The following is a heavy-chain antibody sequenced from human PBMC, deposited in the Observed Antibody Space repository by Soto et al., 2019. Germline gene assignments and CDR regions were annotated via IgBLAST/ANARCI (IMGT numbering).Heavy chain of an antibody. V-gene: IGHV1-8*02. CDR1: GYTFINTD. CDR3: ARYAGSGSRYFDL. J-gene: IGHJ2*01. D-gene: IGHD6-19*01. Sequence: ASVKVSCKASGYTFINTDINWVRQAAGQGLEWMAWMNPHSGNTGYAQKFRGRVTVTRDTSDSPVYMELNILRSDDAAGYFWARYAGSGSRYFDLWAR. CDR2: MNPHSGNT.